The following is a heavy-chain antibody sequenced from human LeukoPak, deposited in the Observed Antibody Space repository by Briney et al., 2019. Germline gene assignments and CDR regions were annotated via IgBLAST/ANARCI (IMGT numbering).Heavy chain of an antibody. CDR1: GFTFSSYG. CDR2: IWYDGSNK. CDR3: ARDHDSSSWYYAWFDP. Sequence: QAGGSLRLSCAASGFTFSSYGMHWVRQAPGKGLEWVAVIWYDGSNKYYADSVKGRFTISRDNSKNTLYLQMNSLRAEDTAVYYCARDHDSSSWYYAWFDPWGQGTLVTVSS. V-gene: IGHV3-33*01. D-gene: IGHD6-13*01. J-gene: IGHJ5*02.